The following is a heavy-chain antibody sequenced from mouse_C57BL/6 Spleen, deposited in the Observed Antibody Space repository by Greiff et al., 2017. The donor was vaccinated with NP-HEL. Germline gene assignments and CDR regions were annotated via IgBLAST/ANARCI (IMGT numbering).Heavy chain of an antibody. CDR3: ARGTAQSTFDY. D-gene: IGHD3-2*02. CDR1: GYTFTSYW. J-gene: IGHJ2*01. CDR2: IDPSDSYT. Sequence: QVQLQQSGAELVKPGASVKMSCKASGYTFTSYWMQWVKQRPGQGLEWIGDIDPSDSYTNYNQKFKGKATLTVDTSSSTAYMQLSSLTSEDSAVYDCARGTAQSTFDYWGQGTTLTVSS. V-gene: IGHV1-50*01.